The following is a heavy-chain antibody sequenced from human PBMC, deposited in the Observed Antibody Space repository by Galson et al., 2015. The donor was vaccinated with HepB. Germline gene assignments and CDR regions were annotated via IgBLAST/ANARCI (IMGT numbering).Heavy chain of an antibody. CDR2: INHSGST. D-gene: IGHD6-13*01. J-gene: IGHJ6*02. Sequence: TLSLTCAVYGGSFSGYYWSWIRQPPGKGLEWIGEINHSGSTNYNPSLKSRVTISVDTSKNQFSLKLSSVTAADTAVYYCASGSSSCSGRSCYYYGMDVWGQGTTVTVSS. CDR1: GGSFSGYY. CDR3: ASGSSSCSGRSCYYYGMDV. V-gene: IGHV4-34*01.